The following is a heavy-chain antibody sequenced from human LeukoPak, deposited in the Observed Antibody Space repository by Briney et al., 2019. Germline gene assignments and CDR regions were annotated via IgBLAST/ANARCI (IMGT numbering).Heavy chain of an antibody. Sequence: KASETLSLTCTVSGGSISSGDYYWSWIRQPPGKGLEWIGYIYYSGSTYYNPSLKSRVTISVDTSKNQFSLKLSSVTAAGTAVYYCARERYLWFGELIYYYGMDVWGKGTTVTVSS. CDR3: ARERYLWFGELIYYYGMDV. CDR2: IYYSGST. CDR1: GGSISSGDYY. V-gene: IGHV4-30-4*01. J-gene: IGHJ6*04. D-gene: IGHD3-10*01.